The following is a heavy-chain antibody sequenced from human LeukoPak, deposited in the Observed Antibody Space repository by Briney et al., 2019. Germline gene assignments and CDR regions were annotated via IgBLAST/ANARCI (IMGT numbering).Heavy chain of an antibody. CDR1: GFTFSSYS. J-gene: IGHJ4*02. CDR3: AKDLYGAPFDY. CDR2: ISYDGSNK. D-gene: IGHD4-17*01. V-gene: IGHV3-30*18. Sequence: GGSLRLSCAASGFTFSSYSMNWVRQAPGKGLEWVAVISYDGSNKYYADSVKGRFTISRDNSKNTLYLQMNSLRAEDTAVYYCAKDLYGAPFDYWGQGTLVTVSS.